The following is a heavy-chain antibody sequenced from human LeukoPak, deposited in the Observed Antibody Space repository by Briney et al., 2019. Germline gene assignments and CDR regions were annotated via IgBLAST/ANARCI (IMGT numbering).Heavy chain of an antibody. J-gene: IGHJ4*02. D-gene: IGHD2-2*01. V-gene: IGHV1-69*05. CDR3: ARAERPTIVVVPAAMNV. CDR1: GGTFSSYA. Sequence: ASVKVSCKASGGTFSSYAISWVRQAPGQGLEWMGGIIPIFGTANYAQKFQGRVTITTDESTSTAYMELSSLGSEDTAVYYCARAERPTIVVVPAAMNVWGQGTLVTVSS. CDR2: IIPIFGTA.